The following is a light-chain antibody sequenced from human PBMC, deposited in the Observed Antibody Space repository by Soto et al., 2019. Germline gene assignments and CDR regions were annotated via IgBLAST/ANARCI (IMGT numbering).Light chain of an antibody. CDR3: QVWDTSADYRGVV. CDR2: DDS. V-gene: IGLV3-21*02. Sequence: SYELTQPPSVSVAPGQTATITCGGNNIGSNRVHWYQQKPGQAPVVIVSDDSDRPSGIPERISGSNSGKTASLTISRVEVGDEADYYCQVWDTSADYRGVVFGAGTKLTV. CDR1: NIGSNR. J-gene: IGLJ2*01.